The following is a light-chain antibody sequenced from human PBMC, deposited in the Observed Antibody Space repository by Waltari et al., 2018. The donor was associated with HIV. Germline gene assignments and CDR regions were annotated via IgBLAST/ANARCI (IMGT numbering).Light chain of an antibody. CDR1: QGISSY. J-gene: IGKJ4*01. V-gene: IGKV1-8*01. Sequence: AIRMTQSPSSFSASTGDRVTITCRASQGISSYLAWYQQKPGKAPKLLIYAASPLQSGVPSRFSGSGSGTDFTLTISCLQSEDFATYYWQQYYSYPRTFGGGTKVEIK. CDR3: QQYYSYPRT. CDR2: AAS.